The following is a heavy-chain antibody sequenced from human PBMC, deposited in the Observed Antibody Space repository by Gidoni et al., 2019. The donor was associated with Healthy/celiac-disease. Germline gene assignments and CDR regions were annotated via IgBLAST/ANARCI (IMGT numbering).Heavy chain of an antibody. J-gene: IGHJ5*02. CDR1: GFTFSRSS. V-gene: IGHV3-48*02. CDR3: ARGRYCSSTSCPEGSWFDP. Sequence: EVQLVESGGGLVQPGGSLRLSCAASGFTFSRSSMNWVRQAPGKGLEWVSYSSSSSSTIYYADSVKGRFTISRDNAKNSLYLQMNSLRDEDTAVYYCARGRYCSSTSCPEGSWFDPWGQGTLVTVSS. D-gene: IGHD2-2*01. CDR2: SSSSSSTI.